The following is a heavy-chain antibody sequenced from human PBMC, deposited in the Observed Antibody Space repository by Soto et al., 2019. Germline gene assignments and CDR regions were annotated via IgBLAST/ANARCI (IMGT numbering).Heavy chain of an antibody. CDR3: ARERLNTGWYGFDH. CDR1: GHTFSNYD. D-gene: IGHD2-8*02. J-gene: IGHJ4*02. Sequence: GASVKVSCKTSGHTFSNYDFSWVRQAPGQGLEWMGWVSNKNGVTNYAEKFRDRVTMTTDTSTNTIYMELRSLRSDDTAVYFCARERLNTGWYGFDHWGQGTQVTVSS. V-gene: IGHV1-18*04. CDR2: VSNKNGVT.